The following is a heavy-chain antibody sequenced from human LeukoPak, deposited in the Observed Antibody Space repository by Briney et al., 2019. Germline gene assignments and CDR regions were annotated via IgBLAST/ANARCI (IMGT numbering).Heavy chain of an antibody. V-gene: IGHV3-23*01. CDR1: GFTFSSYA. J-gene: IGHJ4*02. D-gene: IGHD5-18*01. Sequence: GGPLRLSCAASGFTFSSYAMSWVRQAPGKGLEWVSAISGSGGSTYYADSVKGRFTISRDNSKNTLYLQMNSLRAEDTAVYYCAKRTSGYSYGTIDYWGQGTLVTVSS. CDR3: AKRTSGYSYGTIDY. CDR2: ISGSGGST.